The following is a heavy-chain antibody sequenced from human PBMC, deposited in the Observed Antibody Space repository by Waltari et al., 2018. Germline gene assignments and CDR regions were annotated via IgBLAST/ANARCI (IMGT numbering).Heavy chain of an antibody. J-gene: IGHJ4*02. CDR3: ASNIKGTVIGDYFDY. CDR1: GYTFTSYA. CDR2: INAGNGNT. V-gene: IGHV1-3*01. D-gene: IGHD4-17*01. Sequence: QVQLVQSGAEVKKPGASVKVSCKASGYTFTSYAMPWVRTAPGQRLEWMGWINAGNGNTKYSQKFQGRVTITRDTSASTAYMELSSLRSEDTAVYYCASNIKGTVIGDYFDYWGQGTLVTVSS.